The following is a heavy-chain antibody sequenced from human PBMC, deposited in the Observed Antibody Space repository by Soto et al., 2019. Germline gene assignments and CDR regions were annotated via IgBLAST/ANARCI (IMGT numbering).Heavy chain of an antibody. D-gene: IGHD3-9*01. CDR1: GGSITNSNYY. V-gene: IGHV4-39*01. Sequence: SETLSLTCTVSGGSITNSNYYWVWIRQPPGQGLEWIGSLYYSGSTYYNPSLKSRVTVSVDTSKNQFSLKLRSVTAADTAVYYCARHPMVRDFDWLLYYDSWGQGTLVTVSS. CDR3: ARHPMVRDFDWLLYYDS. CDR2: LYYSGST. J-gene: IGHJ4*02.